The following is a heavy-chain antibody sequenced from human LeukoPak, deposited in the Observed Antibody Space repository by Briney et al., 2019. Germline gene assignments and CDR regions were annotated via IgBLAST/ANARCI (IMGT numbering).Heavy chain of an antibody. V-gene: IGHV1-18*01. CDR3: ARGNDFWSGYRGGNWFDP. CDR2: ISAYNGNT. J-gene: IGHJ5*02. Sequence: ASVKVSCKASGYTFTSYAMHWVRQAPGQRLEWMGWISAYNGNTNYAQKLQGRVTMTTDTSTSIAYMELRSLRSDDTAVYYCARGNDFWSGYRGGNWFDPWGQGTLVTVSS. CDR1: GYTFTSYA. D-gene: IGHD3-3*01.